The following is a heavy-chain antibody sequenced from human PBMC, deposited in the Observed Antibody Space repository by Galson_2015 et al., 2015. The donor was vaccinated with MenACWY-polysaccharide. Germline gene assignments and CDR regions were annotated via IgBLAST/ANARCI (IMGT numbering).Heavy chain of an antibody. CDR2: IAPDGSET. CDR3: VRVLTHCYCDL. Sequence: SMRLSGAASGFSFGTSWMNWFRRGPGKGLEWVANIAPDGSETFYVHSEKGRFNISRDNARNSLYLQMHSLRAEATAEYYCVRVLTHCYCDLWGRGTLVTVSP. CDR1: GFSFGTSW. J-gene: IGHJ2*01. V-gene: IGHV3-7*01. D-gene: IGHD4-23*01.